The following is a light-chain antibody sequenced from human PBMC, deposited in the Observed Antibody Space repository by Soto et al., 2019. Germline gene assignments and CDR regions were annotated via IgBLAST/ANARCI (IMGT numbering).Light chain of an antibody. V-gene: IGKV1-39*01. Sequence: DIQMTQSPSSLAASVGDRVTITCRGSQSVSSYFSWYQQKPGKAPNLLIYAASRLQSGVPSRFSGSGSGTYFTLTISGLQREDFATYYCQQSYSRVTFGQGTKVDIK. CDR1: QSVSSY. CDR2: AAS. CDR3: QQSYSRVT. J-gene: IGKJ1*01.